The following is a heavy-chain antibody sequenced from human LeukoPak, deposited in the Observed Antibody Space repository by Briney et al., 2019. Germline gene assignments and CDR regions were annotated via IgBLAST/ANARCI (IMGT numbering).Heavy chain of an antibody. CDR3: ARSRGVSGYDFAY. Sequence: GGSLRLSCAASGFTFSSYTMHWVRQAPGKGLERVALISYDGSNKYYVDSVKGRFTISRDNSKNTLYLQMNSLRVEDTAVYYCARSRGVSGYDFAYWGQGTLVTVSS. J-gene: IGHJ4*02. CDR2: ISYDGSNK. CDR1: GFTFSSYT. D-gene: IGHD5-12*01. V-gene: IGHV3-30-3*01.